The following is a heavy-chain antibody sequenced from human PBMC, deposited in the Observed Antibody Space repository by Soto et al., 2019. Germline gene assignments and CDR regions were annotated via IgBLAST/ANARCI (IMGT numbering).Heavy chain of an antibody. Sequence: QITLKESGPTLVKPTQTLTLTCTFSGFSLSTSGVGVGWIRQPPGKALEWLALIYWDDDKRYSPSLKSRLNNTKDTSKNQVVLTMTNMDPVDTATYYCALARYCSSTSCYNYWGQGTLVTVAS. CDR3: ALARYCSSTSCYNY. J-gene: IGHJ4*02. CDR2: IYWDDDK. CDR1: GFSLSTSGVG. V-gene: IGHV2-5*02. D-gene: IGHD2-2*01.